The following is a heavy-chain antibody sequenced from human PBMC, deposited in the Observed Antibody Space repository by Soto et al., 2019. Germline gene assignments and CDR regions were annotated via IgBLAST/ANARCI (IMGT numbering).Heavy chain of an antibody. CDR1: GYTFTGHY. CDR3: GSGRSGQIAVFY. Sequence: ASVKVSCKASGYTFTGHYIPWVRQAPEQGPEWMGEIGPESGATRYAQKFRGWVTMTMDSSITTVYMELKNLSPDDTAVYYCGSGRSGQIAVFYWDQGPPVTVSS. V-gene: IGHV1-2*04. D-gene: IGHD3-3*01. CDR2: IGPESGAT. J-gene: IGHJ1*01.